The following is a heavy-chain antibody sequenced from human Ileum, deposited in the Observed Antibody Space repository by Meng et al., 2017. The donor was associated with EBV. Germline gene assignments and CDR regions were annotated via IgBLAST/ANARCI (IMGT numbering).Heavy chain of an antibody. Sequence: VQLQSVGPGLVQPSQTLSLTGAISGDSISSNSAAWNWIRQSPSRGLEWLGRTYYRSKWYNDYAVSVKSRITINPDTSKNQFSLQLNSVTPEDTAVYYCARDSSSSAYSPFDYWGQGTLVTVSS. V-gene: IGHV6-1*01. D-gene: IGHD3-22*01. J-gene: IGHJ4*02. CDR2: TYYRSKWYN. CDR1: GDSISSNSAA. CDR3: ARDSSSSAYSPFDY.